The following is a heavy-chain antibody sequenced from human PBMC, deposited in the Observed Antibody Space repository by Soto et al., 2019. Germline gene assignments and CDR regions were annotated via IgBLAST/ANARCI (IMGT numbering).Heavy chain of an antibody. CDR1: GASISSSSYY. CDR2: IYYSGST. V-gene: IGHV4-39*01. D-gene: IGHD1-7*01. CDR3: ARLNAGTTYYYYGMDV. J-gene: IGHJ6*02. Sequence: QLQLHESGPGLVKPSETLSLTCTVSGASISSSSYYWGWIRQPPGKGLEWIGSIYYSGSTYYNPSLRSRVTISVDTYTNRFSLKVSSVTAADTALYYCARLNAGTTYYYYGMDVWGQGTTVTVSS.